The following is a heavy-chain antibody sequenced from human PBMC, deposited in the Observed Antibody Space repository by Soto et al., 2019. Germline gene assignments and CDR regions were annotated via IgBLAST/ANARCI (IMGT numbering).Heavy chain of an antibody. V-gene: IGHV1-69*06. CDR2: IIPIFGTA. J-gene: IGHJ6*02. Sequence: VQLVQSGAEVKKPGSSVKVSCKASGGTFSSYAISWVRQAPGQGLEWMGGIIPIFGTANYAQKFQGRVTITADKSTSTAYMELSSLRSEDTAVYYCARDPIVVVPAAISPYYYYYGMDVWGQGTTVTVSS. CDR1: GGTFSSYA. CDR3: ARDPIVVVPAAISPYYYYYGMDV. D-gene: IGHD2-2*02.